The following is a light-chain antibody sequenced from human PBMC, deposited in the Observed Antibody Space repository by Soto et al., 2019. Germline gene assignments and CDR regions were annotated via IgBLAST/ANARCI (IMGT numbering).Light chain of an antibody. CDR2: GAS. Sequence: EIVMTQSPATLSVSPGERATLSCRASQSVSSNLAWYQQKPGQAPRLLIYGASTRATGIPARFSGSGSGTEFTLTISSLQSEDFAVYYCQQYNDWPPSKTFGQGTKLAIK. V-gene: IGKV3-15*01. J-gene: IGKJ2*01. CDR1: QSVSSN. CDR3: QQYNDWPPSKT.